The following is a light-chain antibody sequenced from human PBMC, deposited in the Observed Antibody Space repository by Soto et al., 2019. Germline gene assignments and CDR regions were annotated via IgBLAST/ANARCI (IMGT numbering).Light chain of an antibody. V-gene: IGKV4-1*01. CDR2: WAS. CDR3: QQSSTASRA. J-gene: IGKJ1*01. CDR1: QSVLYSSNNKNY. Sequence: DIVMTQSPDSLAVSLAERATINCKSSQSVLYSSNNKNYLSWYQQKPGQPPKLLISWASTRESGVPDRFSDSGSETDVTVSLSSLQADDVGLYCCQQSSTASRAFGQGTKVEMK.